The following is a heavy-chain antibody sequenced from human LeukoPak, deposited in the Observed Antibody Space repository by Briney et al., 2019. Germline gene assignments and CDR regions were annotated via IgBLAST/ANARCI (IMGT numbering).Heavy chain of an antibody. V-gene: IGHV3-48*02. Sequence: PGGSLRLSCAASGFIFGDYNMNWVRQAPGKGLEWVSYISSGGSTIYYADSVKGRFTISRDNARNSLYLQMNGLTDEDTAVYYCARDSYQDYYGRFDPWGQGTLVIVSS. D-gene: IGHD3-10*01. CDR3: ARDSYQDYYGRFDP. CDR1: GFIFGDYN. CDR2: ISSGGSTI. J-gene: IGHJ5*02.